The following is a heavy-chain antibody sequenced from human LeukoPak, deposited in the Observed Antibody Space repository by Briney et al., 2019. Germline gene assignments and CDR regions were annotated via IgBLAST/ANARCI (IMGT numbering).Heavy chain of an antibody. J-gene: IGHJ5*02. CDR1: GFTFSSYE. CDR2: ISSSGSTI. V-gene: IGHV3-48*03. CDR3: ARDDYSNDWFDP. Sequence: GGSLRLSCAASGFTFSSYEMNWVRQAPGKGLEWVSYISSSGSTIYYADSVKGRFTISRDNAKNSLYLQMNSLRAEDTAVYYCARDDYSNDWFDPWGQGTLVTVSS. D-gene: IGHD6-13*01.